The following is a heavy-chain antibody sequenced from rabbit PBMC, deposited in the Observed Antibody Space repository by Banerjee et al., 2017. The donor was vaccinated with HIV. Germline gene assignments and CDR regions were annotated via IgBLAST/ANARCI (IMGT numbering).Heavy chain of an antibody. CDR3: ARDFAGVIGWNFNL. J-gene: IGHJ4*01. D-gene: IGHD1-1*01. V-gene: IGHV1S45*01. CDR2: INTSSGNT. Sequence: QEQLEESGGDLVKPEGSLTLTCTASGFSFSNKYVMCWVRQAPGKGLEWIACINTSSGNTVYARWAKGRFTISTTSSTTVTLQMTSLTAADTATYFCARDFAGVIGWNFNLWGPGTLVTVS. CDR1: GFSFSNKYV.